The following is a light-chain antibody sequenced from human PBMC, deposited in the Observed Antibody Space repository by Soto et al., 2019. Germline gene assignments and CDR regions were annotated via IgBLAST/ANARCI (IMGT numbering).Light chain of an antibody. CDR1: QSLSSSN. CDR2: GAS. CDR3: QQYGSSPLK. J-gene: IGKJ1*01. V-gene: IGKV3-20*01. Sequence: EIVLTQSPCTLSLSPGERATLSFMASQSLSSSNLAWYQQKPGQAPRLLIYGASSRATDIPDRFSGSGSGTDFTLTISRLEPEDFAVYYCQQYGSSPLKFGQGTKVDIK.